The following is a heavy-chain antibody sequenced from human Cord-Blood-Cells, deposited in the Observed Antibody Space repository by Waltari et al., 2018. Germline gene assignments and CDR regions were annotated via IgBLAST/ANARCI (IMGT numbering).Heavy chain of an antibody. CDR1: GGSISSSSYY. V-gene: IGHV4-39*01. CDR2: IYYSGST. J-gene: IGHJ4*02. CDR3: ARRRNWNYFDY. D-gene: IGHD1-1*01. Sequence: QLQLQESGPGLVKPSETLSLTCTVSGGSISSSSYYWGWIRQPPGKGLGWIGSIYYSGSTYYTPSLKSRVTISVDTSKNQFSLKLSSVTAADTAVYYCARRRNWNYFDYWGQGTLVTVSS.